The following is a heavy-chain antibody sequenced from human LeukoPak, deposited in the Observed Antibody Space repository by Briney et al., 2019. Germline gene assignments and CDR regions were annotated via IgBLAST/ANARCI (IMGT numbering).Heavy chain of an antibody. CDR1: GGSISSYY. D-gene: IGHD3-10*01. CDR3: ARSGFNGAFDI. Sequence: TSETLTLTCTVSGGSISSYYWSWIRQPPGKGLEWIGYIYYSGSTNYNPSLKSRVTISVDTSKNQFSLKLSSVTAADTAVYYCARSGFNGAFDIWGQGTMVTVSS. CDR2: IYYSGST. J-gene: IGHJ3*02. V-gene: IGHV4-59*01.